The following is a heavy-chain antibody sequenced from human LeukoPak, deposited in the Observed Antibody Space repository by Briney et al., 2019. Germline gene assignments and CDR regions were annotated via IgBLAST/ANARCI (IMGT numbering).Heavy chain of an antibody. CDR3: AIFRGYYCYGMDV. CDR2: ISSSSSSI. J-gene: IGHJ6*02. CDR1: GFIFSSHS. V-gene: IGHV3-48*01. Sequence: PGGSLRLSCAASGFIFSSHSLSWVRQAPGKGLEWVTYISSSSSSIYYADSVKGRFTISRHNSKNTLYLQMNSLRAEDTAVYYCAIFRGYYCYGMDVWGQVTTVTVSS.